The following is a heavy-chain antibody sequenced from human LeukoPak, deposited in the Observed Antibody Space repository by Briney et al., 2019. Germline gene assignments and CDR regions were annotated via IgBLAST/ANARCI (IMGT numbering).Heavy chain of an antibody. J-gene: IGHJ4*02. CDR3: AKEWPHFDY. V-gene: IGHV3-23*01. CDR1: GFTLSSYA. CDR2: ISGSGGST. D-gene: IGHD5-12*01. Sequence: GGSLRLSCAASGFTLSSYAMSWGRQATGRGLEWVSAISGSGGSTYYGVCVKGLFTISSDNSKTTLYLHMNSLRAEDTAVYYCAKEWPHFDYWGQGTLVTVSS.